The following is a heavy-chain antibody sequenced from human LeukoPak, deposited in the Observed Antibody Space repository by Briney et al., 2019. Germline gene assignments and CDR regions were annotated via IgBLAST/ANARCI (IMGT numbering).Heavy chain of an antibody. CDR1: GYTFTSYY. CDR2: INPSGGST. D-gene: IGHD3-3*01. V-gene: IGHV1-46*01. J-gene: IGHJ4*02. Sequence: AASVKVSCKASGYTFTSYYMHWVRQAPGQGLEWMGIINPSGGSTSYAQKFQGRVTMTRDMSTSTVYMELSSLRSEDTAVYFCARGAEYYAIWRGYAGYSDYWGQGISVTVSS. CDR3: ARGAEYYAIWRGYAGYSDY.